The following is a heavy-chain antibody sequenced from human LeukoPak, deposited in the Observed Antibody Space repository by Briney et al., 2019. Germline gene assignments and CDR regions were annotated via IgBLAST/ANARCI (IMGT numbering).Heavy chain of an antibody. Sequence: PSETLSLTCTVSGESINSFYWSWIRQPAGKGLEWIGRIYSSGCTNYSPSLKSRVTMSVDTSKNQFSLKLSSVTAADTAVYYCARDVVAAAGSFDYWGQGTQVTVSS. J-gene: IGHJ4*02. D-gene: IGHD6-13*01. CDR2: IYSSGCT. CDR3: ARDVVAAAGSFDY. V-gene: IGHV4-4*07. CDR1: GESINSFY.